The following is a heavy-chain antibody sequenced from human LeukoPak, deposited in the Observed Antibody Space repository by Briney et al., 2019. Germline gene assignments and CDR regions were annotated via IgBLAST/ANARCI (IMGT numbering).Heavy chain of an antibody. CDR1: GFTFSSYG. CDR3: AREGEDSSGYYYYYNYGMDV. Sequence: PGGSLKLSCAASGFTFSSYGMHWVRQAPGKGLEWVAVISYDGSYKYYIDSVKGRFTISRDNSKNTLYLQMNSPRAEDTAVYYCAREGEDSSGYYYYYNYGMDVWGQGTTVTVSS. D-gene: IGHD3-22*01. V-gene: IGHV3-30*03. CDR2: ISYDGSYK. J-gene: IGHJ6*02.